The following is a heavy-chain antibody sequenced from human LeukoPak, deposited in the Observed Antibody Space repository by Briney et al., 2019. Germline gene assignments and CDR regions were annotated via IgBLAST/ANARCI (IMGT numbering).Heavy chain of an antibody. D-gene: IGHD6-19*01. CDR1: PGITFSDYW. CDR3: VGGIGWQPDY. CDR2: IRQDGREK. V-gene: IGHV3-7*03. J-gene: IGHJ4*02. Sequence: GGSLRFSCAASPGITFSDYWMNWVRQAPGKGLEWVAIIRQDGREKLYLDSVKGRFTISRDNAKSSVYLQINSLRAEDTAVYYCVGGIGWQPDYWGQGTLVTVSS.